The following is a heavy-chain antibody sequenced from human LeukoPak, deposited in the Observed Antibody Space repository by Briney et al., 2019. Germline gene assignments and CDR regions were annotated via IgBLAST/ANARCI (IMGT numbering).Heavy chain of an antibody. J-gene: IGHJ4*02. CDR2: FDPEECEK. CDR3: ATDSIWMGRGGPPLEN. CDR1: GYKITKLS. Sequence: ASVKVSCKVSGYKITKLSIHWVRPAPGEGIGWVGGFDPEECEKFYVQNSEGRVTTTEDTTADTAYMEVSSLRSEDTAVYYCATDSIWMGRGGPPLENWGQGTLVTVSS. D-gene: IGHD3-3*02. V-gene: IGHV1-24*01.